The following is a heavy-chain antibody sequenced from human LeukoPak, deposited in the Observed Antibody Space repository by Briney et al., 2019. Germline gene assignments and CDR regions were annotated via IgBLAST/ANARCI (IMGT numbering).Heavy chain of an antibody. J-gene: IGHJ6*04. V-gene: IGHV4-59*01. CDR2: IYYSGST. CDR3: ARDTTLTPPPSYYGMDV. CDR1: GGSISSYY. D-gene: IGHD1-14*01. Sequence: SGTLSLTRAVSGGSISSYYWGWIRQPPGRGVEWSGCIYYSGSTNYNPSLTSRVTISVDTSKNQFSLKPRSVTAANTAVYYSARDTTLTPPPSYYGMDVWGKGTTVTVSS.